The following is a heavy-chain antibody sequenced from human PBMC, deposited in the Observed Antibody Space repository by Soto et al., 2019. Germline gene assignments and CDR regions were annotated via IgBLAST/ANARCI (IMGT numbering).Heavy chain of an antibody. V-gene: IGHV2-5*02. CDR2: IYWDDDK. CDR3: ARGGWTTYYSPFFDY. Sequence: HITLKASGPTLVKPTQTLTLTCTFPGFSLSTSGVGVGWIRQPPGKALEWLAVIYWDDDKRYSPSLKSRLTITKYPSKNQVVLTLTNVDTVDTATYYCARGGWTTYYSPFFDYWGQGTLVTVSS. CDR1: GFSLSTSGVG. D-gene: IGHD3-10*01. J-gene: IGHJ4*02.